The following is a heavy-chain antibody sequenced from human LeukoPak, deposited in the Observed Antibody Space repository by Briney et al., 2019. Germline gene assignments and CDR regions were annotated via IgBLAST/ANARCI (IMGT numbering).Heavy chain of an antibody. V-gene: IGHV1-69*13. J-gene: IGHJ4*02. CDR3: AREGHSRGYYYS. CDR2: IIPIFGTA. Sequence: SVKVSCKASGGTFSSYAISWVRQAPGQGLEWMGGIIPIFGTANYAQKFQGRVTITADESTSTAYMELSSLRSEDTAVYYCAREGHSRGYYYSWGQGTLVTVSS. CDR1: GGTFSSYA. D-gene: IGHD3-22*01.